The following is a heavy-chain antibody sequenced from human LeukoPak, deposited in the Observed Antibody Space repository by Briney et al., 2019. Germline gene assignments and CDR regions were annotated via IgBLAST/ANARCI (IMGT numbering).Heavy chain of an antibody. CDR3: AKHLSSSSRYYYDS. Sequence: PGGSLRLSCAASGFTFSTYAMSWVRQAPGKGLEWVSTIIGSGDSTHYADSMKGRFTISRDNSKNTLYLQVNSLRAEDTAFYYCAKHLSSSSRYYYDSWGQGTLVTVSS. V-gene: IGHV3-23*01. D-gene: IGHD6-13*01. CDR2: IIGSGDST. CDR1: GFTFSTYA. J-gene: IGHJ4*02.